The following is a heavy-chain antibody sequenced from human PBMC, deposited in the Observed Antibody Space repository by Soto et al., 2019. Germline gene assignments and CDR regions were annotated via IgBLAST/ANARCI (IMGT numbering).Heavy chain of an antibody. V-gene: IGHV4-31*03. Sequence: SQTLSLTCTVSGGSISSGGYYWSWIRQHPGKGLEWIGYIYYSGSTYYNPSLKSRVTISVDTSKNQFSLKLSSVTAADTAVYYCARGFTTGDFWSGYPHMDVWGKGTTVTVSS. D-gene: IGHD3-3*01. CDR3: ARGFTTGDFWSGYPHMDV. CDR2: IYYSGST. CDR1: GGSISSGGYY. J-gene: IGHJ6*03.